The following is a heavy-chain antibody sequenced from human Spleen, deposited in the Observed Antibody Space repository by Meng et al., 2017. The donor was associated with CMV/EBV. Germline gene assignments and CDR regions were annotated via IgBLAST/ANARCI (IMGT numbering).Heavy chain of an antibody. J-gene: IGHJ6*02. Sequence: GESLKISCAASGFTFSDYYMSWIRQAPGKGLEWVAFIRYDGSNKYYADSVKGRFTISRDNSKNTLYLQMNSLRAEDTAVYYCAKPGVERGHYYYGMDVWGQGTTVTVSS. CDR2: IRYDGSNK. CDR3: AKPGVERGHYYYGMDV. V-gene: IGHV3-30*02. D-gene: IGHD3-3*01. CDR1: GFTFSDYY.